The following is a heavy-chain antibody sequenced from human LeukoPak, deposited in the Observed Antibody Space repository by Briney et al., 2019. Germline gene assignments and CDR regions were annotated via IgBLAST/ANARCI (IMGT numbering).Heavy chain of an antibody. D-gene: IGHD5-18*01. J-gene: IGHJ4*02. CDR2: IYPADADT. V-gene: IGHV5-51*01. CDR1: RYSFTNYW. Sequence: PGESLKISCKGSRYSFTNYWIAWVRQMPGKGLEWMGIIYPADADTRYNPSFQGQVTISADKSISTAFLQWSSLKASDTAMYYCASPVDTSMAFDYWGQGTPVTVSS. CDR3: ASPVDTSMAFDY.